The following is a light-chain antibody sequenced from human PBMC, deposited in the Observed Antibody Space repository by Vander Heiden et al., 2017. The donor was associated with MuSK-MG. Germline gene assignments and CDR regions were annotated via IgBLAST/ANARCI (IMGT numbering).Light chain of an antibody. CDR1: PSIGTG. CDR2: YAS. J-gene: IGKJ1*01. V-gene: IGKV6-21*01. CDR3: RQSSERPRT. Sequence: EIVLTPSPVFQSVTPKEKVTIPCRASPSIGTGLHWYQQKPGPSPQLLLMYASKPFSGVPPERSSGGAGTKVIPLINSMEEEDAATVYCRQSSERPRTFGQGTKLEIK.